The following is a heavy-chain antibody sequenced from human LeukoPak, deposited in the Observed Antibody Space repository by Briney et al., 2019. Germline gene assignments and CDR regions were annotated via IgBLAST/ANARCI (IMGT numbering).Heavy chain of an antibody. Sequence: GGSLRLYCAASGFTFSDYWMHWVRQAPGKGVVWVSRINSDGSEIVYPDSVKGRFTISRDNDRNTLSLQMNSLRVEDTAVYYCARGPVGLSALDAWGQGILVTVSP. CDR3: ARGPVGLSALDA. CDR1: GFTFSDYW. D-gene: IGHD2-15*01. CDR2: INSDGSEI. J-gene: IGHJ5*02. V-gene: IGHV3-74*01.